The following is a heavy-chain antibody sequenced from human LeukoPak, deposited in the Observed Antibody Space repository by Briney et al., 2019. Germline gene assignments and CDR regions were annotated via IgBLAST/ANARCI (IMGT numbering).Heavy chain of an antibody. V-gene: IGHV1-2*02. J-gene: IGHJ4*02. CDR1: GGTFSSYA. CDR3: ARGTIVVSPLYYFDY. CDR2: INPNSGGT. Sequence: GASVKVSCKASGGTFSSYAISWVRQAPGQGLEWMGWINPNSGGTNYAQKFQGRVTMTRDTSISTAYMELSRLRSDDTAVYYCARGTIVVSPLYYFDYWGQGTLVTVSS. D-gene: IGHD3-22*01.